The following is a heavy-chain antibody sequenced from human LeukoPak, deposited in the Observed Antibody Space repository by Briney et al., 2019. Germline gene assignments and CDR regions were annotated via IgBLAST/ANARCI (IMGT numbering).Heavy chain of an antibody. CDR2: ISTGSSTI. V-gene: IGHV3-48*01. Sequence: GGSLRLSCAASGFTFSSYSMNWVRQAPGKGLERVSYISTGSSTIYYADSVKGRFTISRDNAKNSLYLQMNSLRAEDTAVYYCARVHAAYPFDYWGQGTLVTVSS. CDR1: GFTFSSYS. J-gene: IGHJ4*02. CDR3: ARVHAAYPFDY. D-gene: IGHD2-15*01.